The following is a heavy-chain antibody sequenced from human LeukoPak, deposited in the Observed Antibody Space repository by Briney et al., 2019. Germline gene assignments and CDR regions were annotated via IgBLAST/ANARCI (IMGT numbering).Heavy chain of an antibody. Sequence: GASVKASCKASGYTFTSYGISWVRQAPGQGLEWMGWISAYNGNTNYAQKLQGRVTMTTDTSTSTAYMELRSLRSDDTAVYYCARGGITMVRGADFDYWGQGTLVTVSS. V-gene: IGHV1-18*01. CDR1: GYTFTSYG. D-gene: IGHD3-10*01. J-gene: IGHJ4*02. CDR3: ARGGITMVRGADFDY. CDR2: ISAYNGNT.